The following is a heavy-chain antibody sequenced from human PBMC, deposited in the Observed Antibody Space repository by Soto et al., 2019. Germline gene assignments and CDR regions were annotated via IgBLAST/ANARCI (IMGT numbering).Heavy chain of an antibody. CDR2: FSNSDGSR. CDR3: AKRREGGGATPFDF. CDR1: GFTFQNNG. J-gene: IGHJ4*02. D-gene: IGHD2-15*01. V-gene: IGHV3-23*01. Sequence: GGSLRLSCAASGFTFQNNGMIWVRQAPGKGLEWVSGFSNSDGSRYYADSVKGRFTISRDNFKNTLYLQMNNLRAEDTALYYCAKRREGGGATPFDFWGQGTLVTV.